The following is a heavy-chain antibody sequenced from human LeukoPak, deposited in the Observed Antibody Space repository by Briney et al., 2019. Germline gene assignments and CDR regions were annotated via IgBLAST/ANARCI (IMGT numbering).Heavy chain of an antibody. CDR3: ARGLVVVPAAIRDYYYYMDV. J-gene: IGHJ6*03. Sequence: PSETLSLTCAVYGGSFSGYYWSWIRQPPGKGLEWIGEINHSGSTNYNPSLKSRVTISVDTSKNQFSLKLSSVTAADTAVYYCARGLVVVPAAIRDYYYYMDVWGKGTTVTVSS. CDR1: GGSFSGYY. CDR2: INHSGST. V-gene: IGHV4-34*01. D-gene: IGHD2-2*01.